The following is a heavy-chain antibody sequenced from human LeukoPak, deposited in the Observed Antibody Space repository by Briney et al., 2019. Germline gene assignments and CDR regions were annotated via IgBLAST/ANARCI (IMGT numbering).Heavy chain of an antibody. D-gene: IGHD3-10*01. V-gene: IGHV1-18*01. Sequence: GASVKVSCKASGYTFTSYGISWVRQAPGQGLEWMGWISAYNGNTNYAQKLQGRVTMTTDTSTSTAYMELRSLRSDDTAVYYCARDTAHYGSGSYPTPYWGQGTLVTVSS. CDR3: ARDTAHYGSGSYPTPY. J-gene: IGHJ4*02. CDR2: ISAYNGNT. CDR1: GYTFTSYG.